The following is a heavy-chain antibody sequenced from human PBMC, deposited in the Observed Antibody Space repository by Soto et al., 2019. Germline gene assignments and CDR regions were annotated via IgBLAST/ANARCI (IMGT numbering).Heavy chain of an antibody. V-gene: IGHV3-48*02. J-gene: IGHJ4*02. CDR2: ISTSGATR. CDR3: ARFFGSGFDY. D-gene: IGHD6-19*01. Sequence: EVQLVESGGGLVQPGGSLRLSCVASGFTFSTDSMNWVCQAPGKGLEWVAHISTSGATRYYADSVKGRFTISRDNAKTSLYLQMDSLRNEDTAVYYCARFFGSGFDYWGQGTLVTVCS. CDR1: GFTFSTDS.